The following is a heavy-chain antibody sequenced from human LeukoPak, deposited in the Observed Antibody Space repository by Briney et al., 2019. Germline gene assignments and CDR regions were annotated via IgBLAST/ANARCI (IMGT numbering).Heavy chain of an antibody. Sequence: SETLSLTCTVSGGSISSYYWSWIRQPAGKGLEWIGRIYTSGSTNYNPSLKSRVTMSVDTSKNQFSLKLSSVTAADTAVYYCARGPSSSWYGEYNWFDPWGQGTLVTVSS. CDR3: ARGPSSSWYGEYNWFDP. J-gene: IGHJ5*02. V-gene: IGHV4-4*07. CDR2: IYTSGST. D-gene: IGHD6-13*01. CDR1: GGSISSYY.